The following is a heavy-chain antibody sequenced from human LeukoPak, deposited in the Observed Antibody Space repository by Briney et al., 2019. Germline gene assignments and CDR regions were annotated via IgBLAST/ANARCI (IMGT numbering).Heavy chain of an antibody. CDR1: GYTCTVYY. Sequence: AASVKLSFNASGYTCTVYYLHWVRHPPPQGHGLKGSVNPNNSGTNNAKNLHGSVTATRDTSISKAYIEQIRLITADTAVDYSARGDTAMVPWGEDDYWGQGTLVTVSS. D-gene: IGHD5-18*01. V-gene: IGHV1-2*02. CDR3: ARGDTAMVPWGEDDY. CDR2: VNPNNSGT. J-gene: IGHJ4*02.